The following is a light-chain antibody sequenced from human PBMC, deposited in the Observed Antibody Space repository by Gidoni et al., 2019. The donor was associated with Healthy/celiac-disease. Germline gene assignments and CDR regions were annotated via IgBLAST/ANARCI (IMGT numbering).Light chain of an antibody. Sequence: DIQMTQSPSTLSASVGDRVTITCRASQSICSWLAWYQQKPGKAPKLLIYDASSLESGVPSRFSGSGSGTEFTLTISSLQPDDFATYYCQQYNSYSHTFGQGTKLEIK. CDR1: QSICSW. J-gene: IGKJ2*01. CDR3: QQYNSYSHT. CDR2: DAS. V-gene: IGKV1-5*01.